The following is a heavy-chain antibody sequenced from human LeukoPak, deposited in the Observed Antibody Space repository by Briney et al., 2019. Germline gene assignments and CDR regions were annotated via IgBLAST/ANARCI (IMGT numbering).Heavy chain of an antibody. D-gene: IGHD2/OR15-2a*01. J-gene: IGHJ4*02. V-gene: IGHV3-23*01. CDR3: AKTFGWPFYFDY. Sequence: GGSLRLSCAASGFPFSSYGMGWVRQAPGKGLEWVSGISGGGATTYYADSVKGRFTISRDNSKNTLHLDMSSLQAEDTAEYYCAKTFGWPFYFDYWGQGTLVTISS. CDR2: ISGGGATT. CDR1: GFPFSSYG.